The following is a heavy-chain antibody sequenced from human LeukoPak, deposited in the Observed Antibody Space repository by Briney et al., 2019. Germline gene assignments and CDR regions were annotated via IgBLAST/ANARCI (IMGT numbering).Heavy chain of an antibody. V-gene: IGHV1-24*01. Sequence: GASVKVSCKVSGYTLTELSMHWVRQAPGKGLEWMGGFDPEDGETIYAQKFQGRVTMTEDTSTDTAYMELSSLRSEDTAVYYYATVGAQGDAFDIWGQGTMVTVSS. J-gene: IGHJ3*02. CDR1: GYTLTELS. CDR3: ATVGAQGDAFDI. CDR2: FDPEDGET. D-gene: IGHD1-26*01.